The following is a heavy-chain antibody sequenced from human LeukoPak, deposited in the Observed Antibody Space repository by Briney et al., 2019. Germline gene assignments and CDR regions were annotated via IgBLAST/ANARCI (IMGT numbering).Heavy chain of an antibody. CDR3: ARSRGSYYGGFDYFDY. CDR2: IYPGDSDT. D-gene: IGHD1-26*01. V-gene: IGHV5-51*01. CDR1: GYSFTSYW. J-gene: IGHJ4*02. Sequence: GESPKISCKGSGYSFTSYWIGWVRQMPGKGPEWMGIIYPGDSDTRYSPSFQGQVTISADKSISTAYLQWSSLKASDTAMYYCARSRGSYYGGFDYFDYWGQGTLVTVSS.